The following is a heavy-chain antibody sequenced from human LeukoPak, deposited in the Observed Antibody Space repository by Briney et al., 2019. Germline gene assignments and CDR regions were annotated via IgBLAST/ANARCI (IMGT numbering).Heavy chain of an antibody. CDR3: ARDPHYGDILNDPFDI. CDR1: GGSVSRYY. D-gene: IGHD4-17*01. Sequence: SETLSLTCTVSGGSVSRYYWSWIRQPPGKGLEWIGYINYSGSTKYNPSLKSRVTISVDTSKNQFSLKLSSVTAADTAVYFCARDPHYGDILNDPFDIWGQGTMVTVSS. V-gene: IGHV4-59*02. J-gene: IGHJ3*02. CDR2: INYSGST.